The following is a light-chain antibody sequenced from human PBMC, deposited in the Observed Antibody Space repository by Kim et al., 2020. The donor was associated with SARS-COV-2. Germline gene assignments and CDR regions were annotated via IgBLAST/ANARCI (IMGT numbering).Light chain of an antibody. CDR1: SSNIGSNT. Sequence: QSVLTRPPSASGTPGQRVTISCSGSSSNIGSNTVNWYQQLPGTAPKLLIYTNNQRPSGVPDRFSGSKSGTSASLAIRGLQSEDEADYYCAAWDDSLNGPVFAGGTQLTV. J-gene: IGLJ3*02. V-gene: IGLV1-44*01. CDR3: AAWDDSLNGPV. CDR2: TNN.